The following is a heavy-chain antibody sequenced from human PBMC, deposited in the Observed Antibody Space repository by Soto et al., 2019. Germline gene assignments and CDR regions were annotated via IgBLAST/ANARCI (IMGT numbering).Heavy chain of an antibody. CDR2: IYPGDSDT. J-gene: IGHJ4*02. CDR3: ARPVTEGMATLYFDY. V-gene: IGHV5-51*01. CDR1: GYSFTTYW. D-gene: IGHD5-12*01. Sequence: PGESLKISCEASGYSFTTYWIGWVRQMSGKGLEWMGIIYPGDSDTRYSPSFQGQVTISADKSISTAYLQWSSLKASDTAMYYCARPVTEGMATLYFDYWGQGTLVTVSS.